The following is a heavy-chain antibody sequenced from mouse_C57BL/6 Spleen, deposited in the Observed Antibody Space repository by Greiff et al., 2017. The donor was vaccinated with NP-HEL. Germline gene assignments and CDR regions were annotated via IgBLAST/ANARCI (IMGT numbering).Heavy chain of an antibody. V-gene: IGHV1-82*01. J-gene: IGHJ4*01. D-gene: IGHD1-1*01. CDR3: ARPIYYYGSSYCAMDY. Sequence: VQLQQSGPELVKPGASVKISCKASGYAFSSSWMNWVKQRPGKGLEWIGRIYPGDGDTNYNGKFKGKATLTADKSSSTAYMQLSSLTSEDSAVYFCARPIYYYGSSYCAMDYWGQGTSVTVSS. CDR2: IYPGDGDT. CDR1: GYAFSSSW.